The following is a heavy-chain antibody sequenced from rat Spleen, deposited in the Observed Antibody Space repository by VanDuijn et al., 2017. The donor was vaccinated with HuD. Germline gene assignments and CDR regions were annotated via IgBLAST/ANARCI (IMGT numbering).Heavy chain of an antibody. J-gene: IGHJ3*01. D-gene: IGHD1-11*01. Sequence: EVQLVESDGGLVQPGRSLKLSCAASGFTFSDYHMAWVRQAPTKGLEWVATISYDGSSTYYRDSVKGRFTISRDNAKSTLYLQMDSLRSEDTATYYCATQDYGGYSERPFAYWGQGTLVTVSS. CDR2: ISYDGSST. V-gene: IGHV5-29*01. CDR3: ATQDYGGYSERPFAY. CDR1: GFTFSDYH.